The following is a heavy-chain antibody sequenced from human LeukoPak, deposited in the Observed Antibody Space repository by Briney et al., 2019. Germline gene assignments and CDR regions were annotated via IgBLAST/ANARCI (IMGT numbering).Heavy chain of an antibody. CDR3: ARDGGYDILTGYCNY. V-gene: IGHV1-46*01. CDR1: GYAFTSYY. D-gene: IGHD3-9*01. CDR2: INPSGGFT. J-gene: IGHJ4*02. Sequence: GASVKVSCKASGYAFTSYYMHWVRQAPGQGLEWMGIINPSGGFTIYAQRFQGRVTMTRDTSTSTVYMELSSLGSEDTAVYYCARDGGYDILTGYCNYWGQGPLVTFSS.